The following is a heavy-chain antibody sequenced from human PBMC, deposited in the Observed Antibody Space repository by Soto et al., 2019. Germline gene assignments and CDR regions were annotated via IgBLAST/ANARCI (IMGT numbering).Heavy chain of an antibody. CDR3: ARDGQYYYGSGSSRMNGFFDY. J-gene: IGHJ4*02. D-gene: IGHD3-10*01. V-gene: IGHV3-30-3*01. CDR2: ISYDGSNK. Sequence: PGGSLRLSCAASGFTFSSYAMHWVRQAPGKGLEWVAVISYDGSNKYYADSVKGRFTTSRDNSKNTLYLQMNSLRAEDTAVYYCARDGQYYYGSGSSRMNGFFDYWGQGTLVTVSS. CDR1: GFTFSSYA.